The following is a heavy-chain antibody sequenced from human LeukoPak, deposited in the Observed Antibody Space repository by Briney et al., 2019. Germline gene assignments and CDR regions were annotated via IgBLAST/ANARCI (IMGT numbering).Heavy chain of an antibody. J-gene: IGHJ4*02. CDR3: ARDFNYQVDW. Sequence: SQTLSLTCAVSGGSISSGGYSWSWIRQPPGKGLEWIGYIYHSGSTYYNPSLKSRVTISVDRSKNQFSLKLSSVTAADTAVYYCARDFNYQVDWWGQGILVTVSS. CDR1: GGSISSGGYS. D-gene: IGHD1-1*01. CDR2: IYHSGST. V-gene: IGHV4-30-2*01.